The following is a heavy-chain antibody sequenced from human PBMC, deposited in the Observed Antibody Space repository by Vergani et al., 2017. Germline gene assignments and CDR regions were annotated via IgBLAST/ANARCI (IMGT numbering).Heavy chain of an antibody. D-gene: IGHD2-2*01. V-gene: IGHV3-66*01. CDR3: ARASANEVVPAAFDY. CDR2: IYSGGST. Sequence: EVQLVESGGGLVQPGGSLRLSCAASGFTVSSNYMSWVRQAPGKGLEWVSVIYSGGSTYYADSVKGRFTISRDNSKNKLYLQMNSLRAEDTAVYYGARASANEVVPAAFDYWGQGTLVTGSS. J-gene: IGHJ4*02. CDR1: GFTVSSNY.